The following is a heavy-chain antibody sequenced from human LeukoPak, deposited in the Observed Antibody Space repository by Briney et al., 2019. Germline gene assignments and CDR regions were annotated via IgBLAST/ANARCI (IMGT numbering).Heavy chain of an antibody. CDR1: GFTVSSNY. D-gene: IGHD5-24*01. CDR3: AKEGRSLQTY. V-gene: IGHV3-7*03. CDR2: LNLDGSDK. Sequence: GGSLRLSCAASGFTVSSNYMSWVRQAPGKGLGWVASLNLDGSDKYYVDSVKGRFTISRDNAKNSLYLQMNSLRVEDTAVYYCAKEGRSLQTYWGQGTLVTVSS. J-gene: IGHJ4*02.